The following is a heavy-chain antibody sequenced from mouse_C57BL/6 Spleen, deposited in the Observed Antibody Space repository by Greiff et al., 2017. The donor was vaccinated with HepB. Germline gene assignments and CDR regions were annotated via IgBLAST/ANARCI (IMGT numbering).Heavy chain of an antibody. CDR2: ISYSGST. CDR1: GYSITSGYD. V-gene: IGHV3-1*01. Sequence: VQLQQSGPGMVKPSQSLSLTCTVTGYSITSGYDWHWIRHFPGNKLEWMGYISYSGSTNYNPSLKSRISITHDTSKNHFFLKLNSVTTEDTATYYCARNYGYDRGAWFAYWGQGTLVTVSA. CDR3: ARNYGYDRGAWFAY. J-gene: IGHJ3*01. D-gene: IGHD2-2*01.